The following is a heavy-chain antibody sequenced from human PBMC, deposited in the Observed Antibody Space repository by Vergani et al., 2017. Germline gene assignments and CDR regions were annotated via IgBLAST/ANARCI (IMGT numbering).Heavy chain of an antibody. V-gene: IGHV3-7*03. CDR2: IKQDGSEK. CDR3: ARGKLVGVPSDY. Sequence: EVQLVESGGGLVQPGGSLRLSCAASGFTFSSYWMSWVRQAPGKGLEWVANIKQDGSEKYYVDSVKGRFTISRDNAKKSLYLRMNSLRVEDTAVYYCARGKLVGVPSDYWGQGTLVTVSS. D-gene: IGHD3-3*01. J-gene: IGHJ4*02. CDR1: GFTFSSYW.